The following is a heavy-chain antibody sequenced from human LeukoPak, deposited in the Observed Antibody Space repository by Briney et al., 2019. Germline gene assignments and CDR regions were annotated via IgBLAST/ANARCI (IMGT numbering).Heavy chain of an antibody. V-gene: IGHV4-31*03. Sequence: SETLSLTCTVSGGSISSGGYYWSWIRQHPGKGLEWIGYIYYSGSTYYNPSLKSRVTISVDTSKNQFSLKLSSVTAADTAVYYCARVTITMVRNDYYYYGMDVWGQGTTVTVSS. D-gene: IGHD3-10*01. CDR3: ARVTITMVRNDYYYYGMDV. CDR1: GGSISSGGYY. CDR2: IYYSGST. J-gene: IGHJ6*02.